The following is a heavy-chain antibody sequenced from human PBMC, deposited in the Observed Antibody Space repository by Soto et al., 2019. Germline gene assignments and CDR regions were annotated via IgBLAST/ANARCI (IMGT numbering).Heavy chain of an antibody. CDR2: IYYSGST. CDR1: GGSISSGGYY. CDR3: ARVNSGYYLHYFDY. V-gene: IGHV4-31*03. Sequence: PSETLSLTCTVSGGSISSGGYYWSWIRQHPGKGLEWIGYIYYSGSTYYNPSLKSRVTISVDTSKNQFSLKLSSVTAADTAVYYCARVNSGYYLHYFDYWGQGTLVTVSS. D-gene: IGHD3-22*01. J-gene: IGHJ4*02.